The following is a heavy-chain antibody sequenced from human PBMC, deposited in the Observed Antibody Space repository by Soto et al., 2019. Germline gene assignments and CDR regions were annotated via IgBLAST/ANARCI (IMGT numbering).Heavy chain of an antibody. CDR3: SRQASDFWSGTPKYYMDV. D-gene: IGHD3-3*01. CDR2: IRSKGNNYAT. CDR1: GFTFSGSA. V-gene: IGHV3-73*01. J-gene: IGHJ6*03. Sequence: EVQLVESGGGLVQPGGSLKLSCAASGFTFSGSALHWVRQASGKGLEWVGRIRSKGNNYATAYGASLKGRFTISRDDSKTTAYLQMNSLHTEDTAVYYCSRQASDFWSGTPKYYMDVWGKGTTVTVSS.